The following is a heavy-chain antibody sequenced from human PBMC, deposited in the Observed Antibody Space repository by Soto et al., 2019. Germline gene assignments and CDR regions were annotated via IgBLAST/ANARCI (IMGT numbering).Heavy chain of an antibody. J-gene: IGHJ4*02. Sequence: QVQLVESGGGVVQPGRSLRLSCAASGFTFSSYAMHWVRQAPGKGLEWVAVISYDGSNKYYADSVKGRFTISRDNSKNTRYLPMNSLRAEDTAVYYCARDPADYGGNSGFDYLGQGTLVTVSS. V-gene: IGHV3-30-3*01. D-gene: IGHD4-17*01. CDR3: ARDPADYGGNSGFDY. CDR2: ISYDGSNK. CDR1: GFTFSSYA.